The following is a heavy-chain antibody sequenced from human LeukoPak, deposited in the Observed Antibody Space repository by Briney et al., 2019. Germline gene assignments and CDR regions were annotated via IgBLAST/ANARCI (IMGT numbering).Heavy chain of an antibody. CDR2: ISYDGSNK. V-gene: IGHV3-30*04. J-gene: IGHJ6*02. CDR1: GFTFSSYA. D-gene: IGHD6-19*01. Sequence: GGSLRLSCAASGFTFSSYAMHWVRQAPGKGLEWVAVISYDGSNKYYADSVKGRFTISRDNSKNTLYLQMNSLRAEDTAVYYCARDRNKVAVAGTYYYGMDVWGQGTTVTVSS. CDR3: ARDRNKVAVAGTYYYGMDV.